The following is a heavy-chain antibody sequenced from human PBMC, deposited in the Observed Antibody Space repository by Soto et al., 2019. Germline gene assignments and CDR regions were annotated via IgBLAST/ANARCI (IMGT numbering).Heavy chain of an antibody. CDR3: AKGRSYYYYYGVDV. CDR1: GFTFSSYG. CDR2: ISYDGSNK. V-gene: IGHV3-30*18. Sequence: GGSLRLSCAASGFTFSSYGMHWVRQAPGKGLEWVAVISYDGSNKYYADSVKGRFTISRDNSKNTLYLQMNSLRAEDTALYYCAKGRSYYYYYGVDVWGQGTTVTVYS. J-gene: IGHJ6*02.